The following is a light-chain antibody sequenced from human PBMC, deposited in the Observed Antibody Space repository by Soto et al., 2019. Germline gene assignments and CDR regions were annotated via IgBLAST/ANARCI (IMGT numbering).Light chain of an antibody. CDR3: SSYTTSNTRQIV. J-gene: IGLJ1*01. CDR1: SSDVVGYNY. V-gene: IGLV2-14*03. Sequence: QSALTQPASVSGSPGHSITISCTGTSSDVVGYNYVSWYQHHPGKAPKLIIYDVSNRPSGVSIRFSGSKSDNTASLTISGLQPEDEADYHCSSYTTSNTRQIVFGTGTKVTVL. CDR2: DVS.